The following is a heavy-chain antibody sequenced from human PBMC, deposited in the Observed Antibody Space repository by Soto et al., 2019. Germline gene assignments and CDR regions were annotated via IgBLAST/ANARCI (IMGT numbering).Heavy chain of an antibody. CDR1: GFTFSSYA. J-gene: IGHJ4*02. D-gene: IGHD3-10*01. CDR3: AKDSYKTLVRGVTSDS. V-gene: IGHV3-23*01. CDR2: ISGSGVST. Sequence: GGSLRLSCAASGFTFSSYAMSWVRQAPGRGLEWVSSISGSGVSTYYADSVKGRFTISRESAKKMLYLQMNNLRAEDTAVYYCAKDSYKTLVRGVTSDSRGQGTPVTVSS.